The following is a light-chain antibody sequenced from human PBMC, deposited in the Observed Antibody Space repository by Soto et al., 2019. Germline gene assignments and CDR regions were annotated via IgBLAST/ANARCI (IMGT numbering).Light chain of an antibody. CDR3: KVYS. Sequence: EVVLTQSPGTLSFSPGERGTLSCRASESLSSRHLAWYQQKPGQAPRLLIFGAFSRATGVPDRFSGSGSGRDFTFTISRLAHEDFAVYYCKVYSFGQGTRLEPK. CDR2: GAF. J-gene: IGKJ2*01. CDR1: ESLSSRH. V-gene: IGKV3-20*01.